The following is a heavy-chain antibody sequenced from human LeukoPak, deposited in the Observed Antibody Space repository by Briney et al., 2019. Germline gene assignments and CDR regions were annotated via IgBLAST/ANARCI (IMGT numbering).Heavy chain of an antibody. CDR3: ARVSGSYGGSDY. D-gene: IGHD1-26*01. Sequence: GGSLRLSCAASGLTVSSNYMSWVRQAPGKGLEWVSVIYSGGSTYYADSVKGRFTISRDNSKNTLYLQMNSLRAEDTAVYYCARVSGSYGGSDYWGQGTLVTVSS. CDR1: GLTVSSNY. CDR2: IYSGGST. V-gene: IGHV3-66*01. J-gene: IGHJ4*02.